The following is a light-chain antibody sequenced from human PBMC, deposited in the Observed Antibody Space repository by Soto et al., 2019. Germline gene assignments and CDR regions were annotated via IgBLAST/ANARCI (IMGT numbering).Light chain of an antibody. CDR1: QSISTY. CDR2: TAS. Sequence: DIQMTHSPSSLSSSVVYRVTVTCRASQSISTYLSWYQQKPGKAPKFIIYTASTLQSGVPSRFSGSGSGTDFTLTITSLQPEDFATYYCQQSYSTPQTFGQGTKVDIK. V-gene: IGKV1-39*01. CDR3: QQSYSTPQT. J-gene: IGKJ1*01.